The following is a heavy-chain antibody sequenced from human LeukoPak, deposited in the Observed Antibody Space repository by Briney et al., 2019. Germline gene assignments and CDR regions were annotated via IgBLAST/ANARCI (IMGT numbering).Heavy chain of an antibody. D-gene: IGHD6-19*01. J-gene: IGHJ4*02. Sequence: GGSLRLSCAASGFTFTNSWMAWVRQAPGKGLEWVGLVKGDGSQKRYGDCVKGRFTISRDNAKNSLSLQMDSLGAEDTAEYYCARDRGWYTFDYWGQGTLVTVSS. CDR1: GFTFTNSW. V-gene: IGHV3-7*01. CDR2: VKGDGSQK. CDR3: ARDRGWYTFDY.